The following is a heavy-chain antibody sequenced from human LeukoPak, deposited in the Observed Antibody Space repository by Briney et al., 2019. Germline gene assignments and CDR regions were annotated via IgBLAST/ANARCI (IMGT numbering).Heavy chain of an antibody. CDR3: ASSDSKGPYYYYYYGMDV. CDR1: GGSFSGYY. CDR2: INHSGST. V-gene: IGHV4-34*01. Sequence: SETLSLTCAVYGGSFSGYYWSWTRQPPGKGLEWIGEINHSGSTNYNPSLKSRVTISVDTSKNQFSLKLSSVTAADTAVYYCASSDSKGPYYYYYYGMDVWGQGTTVTVSS. J-gene: IGHJ6*02. D-gene: IGHD4-11*01.